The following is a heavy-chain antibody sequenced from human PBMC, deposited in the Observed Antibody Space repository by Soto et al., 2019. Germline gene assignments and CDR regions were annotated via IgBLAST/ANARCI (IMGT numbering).Heavy chain of an antibody. CDR2: ISYDGSNK. Sequence: QVQLVESGGGVVQPGRALRLSCAASGFTFSSYAMHWVRQAPGKGLEWVAVISYDGSNKYYADSVKGRFTISRDNSKNTLYLQMNSLRAEDTAVYYSARDGPGPYDILTGYYTKSSYYFDYWGQGTLVTVSS. D-gene: IGHD3-9*01. CDR3: ARDGPGPYDILTGYYTKSSYYFDY. J-gene: IGHJ4*02. V-gene: IGHV3-30-3*01. CDR1: GFTFSSYA.